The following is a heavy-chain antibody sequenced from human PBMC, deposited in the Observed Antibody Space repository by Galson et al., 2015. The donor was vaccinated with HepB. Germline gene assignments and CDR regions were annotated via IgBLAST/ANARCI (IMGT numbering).Heavy chain of an antibody. CDR2: INPNSGGT. J-gene: IGHJ3*02. Sequence: SVKVSCKASGYTFTGYYMHWLRQAPGQGLEWMGWINPNSGGTNYAQKFQGWVTMTRDTSISTAYMELSRLRSDDTAVYYCASGAATRGDAFDIWDQGTMVTVSS. V-gene: IGHV1-2*04. CDR1: GYTFTGYY. CDR3: ASGAATRGDAFDI. D-gene: IGHD2-15*01.